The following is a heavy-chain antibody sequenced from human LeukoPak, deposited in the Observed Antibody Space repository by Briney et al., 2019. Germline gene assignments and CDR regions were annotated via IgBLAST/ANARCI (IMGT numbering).Heavy chain of an antibody. CDR1: GFPFSSYS. D-gene: IGHD6-13*01. CDR3: ARGVSTWYRIDY. V-gene: IGHV3-30*01. CDR2: LLYDGSIK. Sequence: PGRSLRLSCVASGFPFSSYSFHWVRQAPGKGLEWVALLLYDGSIKHYADSVKGRFTLSRDNSKSSVYLQMDSLKADDTAVYYCARGVSTWYRIDYWGQGTLVTVSS. J-gene: IGHJ4*02.